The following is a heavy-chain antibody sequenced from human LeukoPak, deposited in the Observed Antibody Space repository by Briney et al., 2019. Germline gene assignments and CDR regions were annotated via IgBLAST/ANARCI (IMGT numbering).Heavy chain of an antibody. CDR2: ISWNSGSI. J-gene: IGHJ4*02. V-gene: IGHV3-9*01. Sequence: PGGSLRLSCAASGFTFDDYAMHWVRQAPGKGPEWVSGISWNSGSIGYADSVKGRFTISRDNAKNSLYLQMNSLRAEDTALYYCAKDNGSGWYYFDYWGQGTLVTVSS. CDR3: AKDNGSGWYYFDY. CDR1: GFTFDDYA. D-gene: IGHD3-10*01.